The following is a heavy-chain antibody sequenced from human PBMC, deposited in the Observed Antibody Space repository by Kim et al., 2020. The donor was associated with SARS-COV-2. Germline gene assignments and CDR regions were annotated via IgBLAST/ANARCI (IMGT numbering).Heavy chain of an antibody. D-gene: IGHD3-16*01. Sequence: YYADSVKGRFTISRDSSKSTLYLQMDSLRAEDTAIYYCAKDWGRKYAYDYWGQGTLVTVSS. CDR3: AKDWGRKYAYDY. J-gene: IGHJ4*02. V-gene: IGHV3-23*01.